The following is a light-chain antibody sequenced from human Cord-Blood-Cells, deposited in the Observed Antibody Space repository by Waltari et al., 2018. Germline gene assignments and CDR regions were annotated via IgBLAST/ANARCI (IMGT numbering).Light chain of an antibody. V-gene: IGKV3-15*01. Sequence: EIVLTQSPAPLSVSPGERATLPCRASQSVSSNLAWYQQHPGQAPRLLIYGASSRATGIPARFSGSGSGTEFTLTLSSLQSEDFAVYYCQQYNNWRWTFGQGTKVAIK. J-gene: IGKJ1*01. CDR1: QSVSSN. CDR3: QQYNNWRWT. CDR2: GAS.